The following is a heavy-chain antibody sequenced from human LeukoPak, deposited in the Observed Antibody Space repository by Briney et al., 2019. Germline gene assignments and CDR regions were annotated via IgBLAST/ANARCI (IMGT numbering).Heavy chain of an antibody. CDR2: IYPGDSDT. Sequence: KGGESLKISCKGSGYSFTSYWIGWVRQMPGKGLGWMGIIYPGDSDTRYSPSFQGQVTISADKSISTAYLQWSSLKASDIAMYYCASASRSSEHYFDYWGQGTLVTVSS. J-gene: IGHJ4*02. V-gene: IGHV5-51*01. CDR3: ASASRSSEHYFDY. CDR1: GYSFTSYW.